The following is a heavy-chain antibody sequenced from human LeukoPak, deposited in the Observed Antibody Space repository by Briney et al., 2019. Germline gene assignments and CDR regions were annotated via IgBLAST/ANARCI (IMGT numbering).Heavy chain of an antibody. J-gene: IGHJ4*02. V-gene: IGHV1-69*01. CDR1: GGTFSSYA. CDR2: IIPIFGTA. Sequence: ASVKVSCKASGGTFSSYAISWVRQAPGQGLEWMGGIIPIFGTANYAQKFQGRVTITADESTSTAYMGLSSLRSEDTAVYYCARDLDIVVVPAAQGYWGQGTLVTVSS. CDR3: ARDLDIVVVPAAQGY. D-gene: IGHD2-2*01.